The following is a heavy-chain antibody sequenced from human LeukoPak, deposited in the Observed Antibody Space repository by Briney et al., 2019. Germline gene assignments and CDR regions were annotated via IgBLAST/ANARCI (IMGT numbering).Heavy chain of an antibody. CDR2: ICSGGST. J-gene: IGHJ3*02. D-gene: IGHD3-10*01. CDR3: AKSNGYGLVDI. V-gene: IGHV3-66*01. CDR1: GFTVSSNY. Sequence: PGGSLRLSCAASGFTVSSNYMSWVRQAPGKGLEWVSVICSGGSTYYADSVKGRFTISRDNSKNTLYLQMNSLRAEDTAVYYCAKSNGYGLVDIWGQGTMVTVSS.